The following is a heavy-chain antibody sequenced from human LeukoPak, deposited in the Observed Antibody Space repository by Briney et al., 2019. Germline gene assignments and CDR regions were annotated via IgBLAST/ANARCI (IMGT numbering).Heavy chain of an antibody. V-gene: IGHV3-30*18. CDR1: GFTFSNYG. J-gene: IGHJ6*02. Sequence: PGRSLRLSCAASGFTFSNYGMHWVRQAPGKGLEWVAVISYDGSNKYYEVSVRGRFTISRDNSKNTLYLQMHSLRAEDTAVYYCAKDLYRLDYYYGMDVWGQGTTVTVS. CDR3: AKDLYRLDYYYGMDV. D-gene: IGHD3-16*02. CDR2: ISYDGSNK.